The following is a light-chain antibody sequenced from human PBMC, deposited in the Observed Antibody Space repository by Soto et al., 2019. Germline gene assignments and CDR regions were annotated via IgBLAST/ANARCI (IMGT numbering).Light chain of an antibody. CDR2: RNN. V-gene: IGLV1-47*01. J-gene: IGLJ2*01. CDR3: AAWDDSLSGVV. CDR1: SSNIGSNY. Sequence: QPVLTQPPSASGTPGQRVTISCSGSSSNIGSNYVYWYQQLPGTAPNLLIYRNNQRPSGVPDRFSGSKSGTSASLAISGLRCEDEADYYCAAWDDSLSGVVFGGGTKLTVL.